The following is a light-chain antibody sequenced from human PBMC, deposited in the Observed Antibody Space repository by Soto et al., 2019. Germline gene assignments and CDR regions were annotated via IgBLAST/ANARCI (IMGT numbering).Light chain of an antibody. V-gene: IGLV1-47*02. CDR3: AVWDDSLSAYV. CDR2: TND. Sequence: QSVLTQPPSASGTPGQRVTISCSGSSSNIGINYVYWYQQRPGTAPKLLIYTNDQRPSGVPDRFSCSKSGTSASLAISGLRSEDEGDYYCAVWDDSLSAYVFGTGTKVTVL. J-gene: IGLJ1*01. CDR1: SSNIGINY.